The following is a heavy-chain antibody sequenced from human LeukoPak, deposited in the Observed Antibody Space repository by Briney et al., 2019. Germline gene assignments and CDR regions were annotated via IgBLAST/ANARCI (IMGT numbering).Heavy chain of an antibody. D-gene: IGHD3-10*01. CDR3: AKDLKSGYYYYYMDV. Sequence: PGGSLRLSCAASGFTFDDYGMTWVRQAPGKGLEWVSGINWNGDTIGYADSVKGRFTISRDNSKNTLYLQMNSLRAEDTAVYYCAKDLKSGYYYYYMDVWGKGTTVTISS. CDR2: INWNGDTI. V-gene: IGHV3-20*04. J-gene: IGHJ6*03. CDR1: GFTFDDYG.